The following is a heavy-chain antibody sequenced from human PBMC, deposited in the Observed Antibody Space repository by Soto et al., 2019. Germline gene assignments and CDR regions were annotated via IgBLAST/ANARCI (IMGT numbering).Heavy chain of an antibody. Sequence: QVQLQESGPGLMKPSQTLSLTCTVSGGSISSVDYYWSWIRQSPGKGLEWIGYIHYNGRAYYNPSLKSQVSISVDPSNNQFSLKLSSVTAEDTAVYYCARVTIGYCSGGTCYSSFRFDPWRKGTLVTASS. CDR1: GGSISSVDYY. CDR2: IHYNGRA. J-gene: IGHJ5*02. D-gene: IGHD2-15*01. V-gene: IGHV4-30-4*01. CDR3: ARVTIGYCSGGTCYSSFRFDP.